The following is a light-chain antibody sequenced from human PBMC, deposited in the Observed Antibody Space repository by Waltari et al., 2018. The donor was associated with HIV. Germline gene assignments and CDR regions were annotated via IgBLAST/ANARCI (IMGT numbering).Light chain of an antibody. Sequence: QSVLTQPPSVSAAPGQKVTISCSGSSSNIWRNYVSWYQHLPGAAPKLRIYDNTERPSGIPDRFAGSKSGTSATLGITGLQTGDEADYYCGTWDSSLGGWVFGGGTKLAVL. J-gene: IGLJ3*02. CDR2: DNT. CDR3: GTWDSSLGGWV. V-gene: IGLV1-51*01. CDR1: SSNIWRNY.